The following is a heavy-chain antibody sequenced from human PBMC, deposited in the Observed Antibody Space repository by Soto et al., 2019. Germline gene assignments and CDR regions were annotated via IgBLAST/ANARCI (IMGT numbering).Heavy chain of an antibody. CDR3: ARDRVVVPAAIYYYYYMDV. D-gene: IGHD2-2*01. J-gene: IGHJ6*03. CDR2: INAGNGNT. V-gene: IGHV1-3*01. CDR1: GYTFTSYA. Sequence: QVPLVQSGAEVKKPGASVKVSCKASGYTFTSYAMHWVRQAPGQRLEWMGWINAGNGNTKYSQKFQGRVTITRDTSASTAYMELSSLRSEDTAVYYCARDRVVVPAAIYYYYYMDVWGKGTTVTVSS.